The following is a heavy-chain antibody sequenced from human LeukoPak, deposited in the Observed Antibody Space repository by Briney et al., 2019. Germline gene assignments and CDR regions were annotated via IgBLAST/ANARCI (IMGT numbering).Heavy chain of an antibody. CDR3: ARGDSSGWFYFDY. CDR1: GGSISSSSYY. CDR2: IYYSGST. V-gene: IGHV4-61*05. J-gene: IGHJ4*02. D-gene: IGHD6-19*01. Sequence: SETLSLTCTVSGGSISSSSYYWGWIRQPPGRGLEWMGYIYYSGSTNYNPSLRSRVTISEDTSKNQFSLKMRSVTAADTAVYYCARGDSSGWFYFDYWGQGSLVTVSS.